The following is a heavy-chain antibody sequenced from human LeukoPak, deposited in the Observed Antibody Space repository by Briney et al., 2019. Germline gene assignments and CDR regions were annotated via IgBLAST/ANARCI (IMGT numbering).Heavy chain of an antibody. D-gene: IGHD3-22*01. J-gene: IGHJ3*02. Sequence: SETLSLTCSVSGGAISDYYWSWIRQSAGKGLEWIGRIYTSGSTNYIPSYNPSLKSRVTMSLDTSKNQFSLKLSSVTAADTALYYCAGGGHYDSSGYYFVAFDIWGQGTMVTVSS. V-gene: IGHV4-4*07. CDR3: AGGGHYDSSGYYFVAFDI. CDR1: GGAISDYY. CDR2: IYTSGST.